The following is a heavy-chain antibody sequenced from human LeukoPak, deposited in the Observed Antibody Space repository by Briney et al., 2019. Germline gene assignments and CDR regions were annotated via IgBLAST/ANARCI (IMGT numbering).Heavy chain of an antibody. V-gene: IGHV4-34*01. CDR2: INHSGST. D-gene: IGHD6-6*01. J-gene: IGHJ6*03. Sequence: SETLSLTCAVYGGSFSGYYWSWIRQPPGKGLEWIGEINHSGSTNYNPSLKSRVTISVDTSKNQFSLKLSSVTAADTAVYYCARGLIAARGIYYYYYYMDVWGKGTTVTVPS. CDR1: GGSFSGYY. CDR3: ARGLIAARGIYYYYYYMDV.